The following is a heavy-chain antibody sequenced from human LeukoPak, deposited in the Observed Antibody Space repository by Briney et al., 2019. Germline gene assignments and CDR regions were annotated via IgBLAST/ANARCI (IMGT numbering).Heavy chain of an antibody. CDR1: GFTFSSYS. J-gene: IGHJ6*02. CDR2: ISYDGSNK. CDR3: ARGGLGYDILTGYHSGYGMDV. D-gene: IGHD3-9*01. Sequence: PGGSLRLSCAASGFTFSSYSMNWVRQAPGKGLEWVAVISYDGSNKHYADSVKGRFTISRDNSKNTMYLQMNSLRGEDTAVYYCARGGLGYDILTGYHSGYGMDVWGQGTTVTVSS. V-gene: IGHV3-30*03.